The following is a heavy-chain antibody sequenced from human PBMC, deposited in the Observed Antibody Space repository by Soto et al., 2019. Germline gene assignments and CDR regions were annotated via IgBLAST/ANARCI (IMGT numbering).Heavy chain of an antibody. J-gene: IGHJ6*02. V-gene: IGHV3-30-3*01. D-gene: IGHD2-15*01. CDR2: ISYDGNNK. Sequence: SLRLSCAAPGFTFSSYVMHWVRQAPGKGLEWVAVISYDGNNKYYADSVKGRFTISRDNSKNTLYLQMNSLRAEDTAVYYCARAGCDGGRCYTLVGLRYGMDVWGQGTKVTVSS. CDR1: GFTFSSYV. CDR3: ARAGCDGGRCYTLVGLRYGMDV.